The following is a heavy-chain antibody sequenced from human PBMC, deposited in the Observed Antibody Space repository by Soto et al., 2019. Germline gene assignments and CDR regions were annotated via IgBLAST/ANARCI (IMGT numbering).Heavy chain of an antibody. D-gene: IGHD3-22*01. CDR3: AREYYHSSGYYSTTDAFDI. Sequence: GGSLRLSCAASGFTFSSYGMHWVRQAPGKGLEWVAVIWYDVSNKYYADSVKGRFTISRDNSKNTLYLQMNSLRAEDTAVYYCAREYYHSSGYYSTTDAFDIWGQGTMVTVSS. V-gene: IGHV3-33*01. CDR2: IWYDVSNK. J-gene: IGHJ3*02. CDR1: GFTFSSYG.